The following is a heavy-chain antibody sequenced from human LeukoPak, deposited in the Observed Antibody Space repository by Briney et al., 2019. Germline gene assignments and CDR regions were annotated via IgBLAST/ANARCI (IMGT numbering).Heavy chain of an antibody. CDR2: IWYDGSNK. D-gene: IGHD5-24*01. J-gene: IGHJ3*02. CDR1: GFTFSSYG. Sequence: PGRSLRLSCAASGFTFSSYGMHWVRQAPGKGLEWVAVIWYDGSNKYYADSVKGRFTISRDNAKNTLYLQMNSLRAEDTAVYYCAKGEQVRRWLQNHDAFDIWGQGTMVTVSS. V-gene: IGHV3-33*06. CDR3: AKGEQVRRWLQNHDAFDI.